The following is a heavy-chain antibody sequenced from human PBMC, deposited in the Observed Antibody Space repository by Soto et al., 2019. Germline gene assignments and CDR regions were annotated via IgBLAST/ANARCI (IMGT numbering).Heavy chain of an antibody. CDR3: ARHPRDDYNYGGSGIFDY. CDR1: GGSISSRTFW. V-gene: IGHV4-39*01. CDR2: IHYSGSS. Sequence: QLQLQESGPGLVKPSETLSLTCSVSGGSISSRTFWWAWIRQPPGKGLEWIGDIHYSGSSYSSPPLKSRVTLSVDTSKNQLSLKLNSVTAADTAVYYCARHPRDDYNYGGSGIFDYWGQGTLVTVSS. D-gene: IGHD4-4*01. J-gene: IGHJ4*02.